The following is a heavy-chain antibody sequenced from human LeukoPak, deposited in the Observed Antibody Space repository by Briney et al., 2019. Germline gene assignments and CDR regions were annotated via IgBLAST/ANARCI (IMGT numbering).Heavy chain of an antibody. Sequence: SETLSLTCTVSGGSISSSSYYWGWFGRPPGRGLGWIGVIYYSGSTCYNPSLKSRVTISVDTSKNQFSLKLSSVTAADTAVYYCARVTAAGNSDAFDIWGQGTMVTVSS. V-gene: IGHV4-39*07. CDR1: GGSISSSSYY. J-gene: IGHJ3*02. D-gene: IGHD4-23*01. CDR2: IYYSGST. CDR3: ARVTAAGNSDAFDI.